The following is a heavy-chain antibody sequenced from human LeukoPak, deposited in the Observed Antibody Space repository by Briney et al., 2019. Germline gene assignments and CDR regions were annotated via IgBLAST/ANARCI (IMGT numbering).Heavy chain of an antibody. V-gene: IGHV4-4*07. D-gene: IGHD2/OR15-2a*01. J-gene: IGHJ4*02. Sequence: SETLYLTCTVSGGSVSSNYWNWIRQPAGKGLEWIGRIYNGGTTNNNPSLESRVTISIDRSKNQFSLKLTSVTAADTAVYYCAHSISMDFEYWGQGTLVTVSS. CDR2: IYNGGTT. CDR3: AHSISMDFEY. CDR1: GGSVSSNY.